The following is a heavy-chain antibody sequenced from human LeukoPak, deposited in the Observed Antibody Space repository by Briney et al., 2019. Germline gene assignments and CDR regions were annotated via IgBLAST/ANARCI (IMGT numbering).Heavy chain of an antibody. CDR2: INHSGST. V-gene: IGHV4-34*01. Sequence: SETLSLTCAVYGGSFSGYYWSWIRQPPGKGLEWIGEINHSGSTNYNPSLKSRVTISVDTSKNQFCLKLSSVTAADTAVYYCARPRGDFWSGKNTAFDYWGQGTLVTVSS. CDR1: GGSFSGYY. CDR3: ARPRGDFWSGKNTAFDY. J-gene: IGHJ4*02. D-gene: IGHD3-3*01.